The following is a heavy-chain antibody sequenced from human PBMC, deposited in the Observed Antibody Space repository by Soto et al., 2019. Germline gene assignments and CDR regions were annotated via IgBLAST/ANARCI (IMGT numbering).Heavy chain of an antibody. Sequence: AASVKVSCKASGGTFSSYAISWVRQAPGQGLEWMGGIIPIFGTANYAQKFQGRVTITADESTSTAYMELSSLRSEDTAVYYCARGGPTVATVGGPWFDPWGQGTLVTVSS. CDR3: ARGGPTVATVGGPWFDP. CDR2: IIPIFGTA. V-gene: IGHV1-69*13. CDR1: GGTFSSYA. D-gene: IGHD5-12*01. J-gene: IGHJ5*02.